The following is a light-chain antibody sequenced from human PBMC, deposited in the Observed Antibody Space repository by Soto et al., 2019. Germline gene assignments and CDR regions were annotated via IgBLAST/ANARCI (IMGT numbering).Light chain of an antibody. Sequence: IQMRQSPSSLSATVGDRVTITCRTSQSISTSLNWYQQKAGKAPKLLIYGASTLQSGVPLRFSGSGSGTDFTLTINRLAPEDFAVYYCQLYGNSPPFGQGTRLEIK. CDR3: QLYGNSPP. V-gene: IGKV1-39*01. CDR1: QSISTS. CDR2: GAS. J-gene: IGKJ5*01.